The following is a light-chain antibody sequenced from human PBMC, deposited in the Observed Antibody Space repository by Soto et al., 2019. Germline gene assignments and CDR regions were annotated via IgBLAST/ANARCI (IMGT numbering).Light chain of an antibody. CDR3: QQYNTYPLT. Sequence: DIQMTQSPSTLSASVGDRVTITCRASQTISNWLAWYQQKPGKAPKVLIFDASTLDGGVPSRFSGRRSGTDFTLTISSLQPSDFATYYCQQYNTYPLTLGGGTKVDLK. V-gene: IGKV1-5*01. CDR1: QTISNW. CDR2: DAS. J-gene: IGKJ4*01.